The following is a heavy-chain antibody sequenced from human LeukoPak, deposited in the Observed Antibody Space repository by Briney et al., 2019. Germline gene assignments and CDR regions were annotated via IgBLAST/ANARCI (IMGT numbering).Heavy chain of an antibody. D-gene: IGHD3-22*01. V-gene: IGHV1-2*02. CDR2: INPNTGGT. Sequence: ASVKVSCKASGYTFTGYYMHWVRQAPGQGLEWMGWINPNTGGTNFAQKFQGRVTMTRDTSISTAYMELSRLRSDDTAVYYCAKDEARNCYDSSGYPTPWGQGTLVTVSS. J-gene: IGHJ5*02. CDR1: GYTFTGYY. CDR3: AKDEARNCYDSSGYPTP.